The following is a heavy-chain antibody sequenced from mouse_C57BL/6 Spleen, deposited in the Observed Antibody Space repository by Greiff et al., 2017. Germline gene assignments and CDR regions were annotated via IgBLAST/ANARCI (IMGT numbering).Heavy chain of an antibody. D-gene: IGHD2-4*01. Sequence: VQLQQSGAELVRPGTSVKVSCKASGYAFTTYLIEWVKQRPGQGLEWIGVINAGSGGTNYNEKFKGKATLTADKSSSTTYMQLSSLTSEDSAVYFSERRYDYDMGYYAMDYWGQGTSVTVSS. J-gene: IGHJ4*01. CDR3: ERRYDYDMGYYAMDY. CDR1: GYAFTTYL. CDR2: INAGSGGT. V-gene: IGHV1-54*01.